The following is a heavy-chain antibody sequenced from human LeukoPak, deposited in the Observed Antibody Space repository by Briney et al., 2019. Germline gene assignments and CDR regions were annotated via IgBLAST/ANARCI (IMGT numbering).Heavy chain of an antibody. Sequence: GGSLRLSCAASGFSFSSYAMSWVRHSPGKGLEWVSSIGRSGDVTYYADSVEGRFTISRDDSKKMVFLQMSSLRAEDTAVYYCAKDSETWTRIVVAGNAFNVWGQGTTVTVS. J-gene: IGHJ3*01. CDR1: GFSFSSYA. D-gene: IGHD2-15*01. CDR3: AKDSETWTRIVVAGNAFNV. V-gene: IGHV3-23*01. CDR2: IGRSGDVT.